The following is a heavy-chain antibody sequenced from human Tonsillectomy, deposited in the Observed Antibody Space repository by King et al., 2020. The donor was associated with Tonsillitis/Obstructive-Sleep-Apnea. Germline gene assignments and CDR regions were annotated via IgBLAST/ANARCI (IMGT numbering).Heavy chain of an antibody. CDR3: ARADYSGYGNYSYYYMDV. CDR1: GGTFSSYA. J-gene: IGHJ6*03. V-gene: IGHV1-69*04. D-gene: IGHD5-12*01. Sequence: QLVQSGAEVKKPGSSVKVSCKASGGTFSSYAITWVRQAPGQGLEWMGRIIPMLGIANYAQKFQGRVTITADKSTSTAYMELGSLRSEDTALYYCARADYSGYGNYSYYYMDVWGKGTTVTVSS. CDR2: IIPMLGIA.